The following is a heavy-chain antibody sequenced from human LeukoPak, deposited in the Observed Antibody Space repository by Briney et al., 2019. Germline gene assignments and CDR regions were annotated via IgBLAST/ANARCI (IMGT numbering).Heavy chain of an antibody. D-gene: IGHD6-13*01. CDR1: GYTFTSYY. CDR3: ARDADSDSIAAAGPNWYFDL. J-gene: IGHJ2*01. Sequence: ASVKVSCKASGYTFTSYYMHWVRQAPGQGLEWMGIINPSGGSTSYAQKFQGRVTMTRDTSTSTVYMELSSLRSEDTAVYYCARDADSDSIAAAGPNWYFDLWGRGTLVTVSS. CDR2: INPSGGST. V-gene: IGHV1-46*01.